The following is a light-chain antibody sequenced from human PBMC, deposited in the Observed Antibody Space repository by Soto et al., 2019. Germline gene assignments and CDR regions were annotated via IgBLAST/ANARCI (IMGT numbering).Light chain of an antibody. CDR1: QSVSSSY. Sequence: EIVLTQSPGTLSLSPGERATLSCRASQSVSSSYLAWYQQKPVQAPRLLIYGASSRATGIPDRFSGNGSVTDFTLTISRLEPEDFAVYYCQQYGSSSLTFGGGTKVEIK. V-gene: IGKV3-20*01. J-gene: IGKJ4*01. CDR2: GAS. CDR3: QQYGSSSLT.